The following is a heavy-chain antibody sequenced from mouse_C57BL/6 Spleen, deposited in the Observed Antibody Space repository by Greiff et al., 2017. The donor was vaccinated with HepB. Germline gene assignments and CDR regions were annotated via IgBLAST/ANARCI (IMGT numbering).Heavy chain of an antibody. V-gene: IGHV1-61*01. CDR2: IYPSDSET. CDR1: GYTFTSYW. Sequence: QVQLQQPGAELVRPGSSVKLSCKASGYTFTSYWMDWVKQRPGQGLEWIGNIYPSDSETHYNQKFKDKATLTVDKSSSTAYMQLSSLTSEDSAVYYCASGYDYDRYYFDYWGQGTTLTVSS. CDR3: ASGYDYDRYYFDY. J-gene: IGHJ2*01. D-gene: IGHD2-4*01.